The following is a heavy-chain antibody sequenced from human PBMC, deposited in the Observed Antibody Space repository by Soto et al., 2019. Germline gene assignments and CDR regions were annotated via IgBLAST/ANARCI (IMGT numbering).Heavy chain of an antibody. CDR2: IYYSGST. J-gene: IGHJ3*02. CDR3: ARDLANYGDDAFDI. CDR1: GGSVSSGNYY. D-gene: IGHD4-17*01. Sequence: SETLSLTCTVSGGSVSSGNYYWSWMRQPPGKGLEWIGYIYYSGSTNYNPSLKSRVTISVDTSKNQFSLKLSSVTAADTAVYYCARDLANYGDDAFDIWGRGTMVT. V-gene: IGHV4-61*01.